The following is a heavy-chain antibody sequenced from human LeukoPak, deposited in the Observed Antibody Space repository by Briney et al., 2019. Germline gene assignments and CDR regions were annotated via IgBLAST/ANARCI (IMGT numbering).Heavy chain of an antibody. CDR1: GGSISSGGYY. J-gene: IGHJ3*02. Sequence: PSQTLSLTCTVSGGSISSGGYYWSWIRQQPGKGLEWIGYIYYSGSTYYNPSLKSRVTISVDTSKNQFSLKLSSVTAADTAVYYCARDHIVATIRAFDIWGQGTMVTVSS. D-gene: IGHD5-12*01. V-gene: IGHV4-31*03. CDR2: IYYSGST. CDR3: ARDHIVATIRAFDI.